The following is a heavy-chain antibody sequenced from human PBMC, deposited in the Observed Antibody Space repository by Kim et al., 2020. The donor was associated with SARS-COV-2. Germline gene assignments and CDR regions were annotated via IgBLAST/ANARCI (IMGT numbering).Heavy chain of an antibody. J-gene: IGHJ5*02. CDR2: MNPNSGNT. Sequence: ASVKVSCKASGYTFTSYDINWVRQATGQGPEWMGWMNPNSGNTGYAQKFQGRVTMTRDTSITTAYMELTNLRSEDTAVYYCARAPMVLGGILHTNWLDPWGQGTLVTVSS. D-gene: IGHD3-10*01. CDR1: GYTFTSYD. V-gene: IGHV1-8*01. CDR3: ARAPMVLGGILHTNWLDP.